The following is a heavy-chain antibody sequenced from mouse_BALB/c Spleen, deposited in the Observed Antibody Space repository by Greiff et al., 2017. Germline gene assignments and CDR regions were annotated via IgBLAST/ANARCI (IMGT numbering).Heavy chain of an antibody. V-gene: IGHV1-4*01. CDR1: GYTFTSYT. CDR2: INPSSGYT. J-gene: IGHJ2*01. Sequence: VQLQQSGAELARPGASVKMSCKASGYTFTSYTMHWVKQRPGQGLEWIGYINPSSGYTNYNQKFKDKATLTADKSSSTAYMQLSSLTSEDSAVYYCARERDYYGSSPLYDYWGQGTTLTVSS. D-gene: IGHD1-1*01. CDR3: ARERDYYGSSPLYDY.